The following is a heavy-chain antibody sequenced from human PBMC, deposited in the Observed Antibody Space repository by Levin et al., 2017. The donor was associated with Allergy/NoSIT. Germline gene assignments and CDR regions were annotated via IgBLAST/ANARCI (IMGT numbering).Heavy chain of an antibody. CDR3: ARQTPGQYSSSWYKTGYFDY. D-gene: IGHD6-13*01. J-gene: IGHJ4*02. V-gene: IGHV3-30-3*01. Sequence: GGSLRLSCAASGFTFSSYAMHWVRQAPGKGLEWVAVISYDGSNKYYADSVKGRFTISRDNSKNTLYLQMNSLRAEDTAVYYCARQTPGQYSSSWYKTGYFDYWGQGTLVTVSS. CDR1: GFTFSSYA. CDR2: ISYDGSNK.